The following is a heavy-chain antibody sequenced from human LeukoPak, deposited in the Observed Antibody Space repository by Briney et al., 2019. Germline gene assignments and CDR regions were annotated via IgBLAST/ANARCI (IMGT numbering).Heavy chain of an antibody. Sequence: ASVKVSCKASGYTFTSYGISWVRQAPGQGIEWMGIINPSGGGTSYAQKFQGRVSMTRDTSTSTVYMELSSLRSEGTAVYYCARDHESYYGSGSYYPGGCDYWGQGTLVTVSS. CDR1: GYTFTSYG. J-gene: IGHJ4*02. CDR2: INPSGGGT. V-gene: IGHV1-46*01. D-gene: IGHD3-10*01. CDR3: ARDHESYYGSGSYYPGGCDY.